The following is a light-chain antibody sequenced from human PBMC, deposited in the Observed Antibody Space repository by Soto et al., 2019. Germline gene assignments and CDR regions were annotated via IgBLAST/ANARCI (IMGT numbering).Light chain of an antibody. CDR2: EVS. CDR3: SSYTSSSTPYV. CDR1: SSDVGGYNY. V-gene: IGLV2-14*01. J-gene: IGLJ1*01. Sequence: QSALTQPASVSGFPGQSITISCIGTSSDVGGYNYVSWYQQHPGKAPKLMIYEVSNRPSGVSNRFSGSKSGNTASLTISGLQAEDEADYYCSSYTSSSTPYVFATGTKLTVL.